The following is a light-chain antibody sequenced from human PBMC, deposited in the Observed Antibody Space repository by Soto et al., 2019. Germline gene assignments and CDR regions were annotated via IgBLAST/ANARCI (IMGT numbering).Light chain of an antibody. J-gene: IGLJ3*02. CDR1: SSNIGAGYD. CDR3: QSSDSSLRGV. CDR2: GNS. Sequence: QSVLTQPPSVSGAPGQRVTISCTGSSSNIGAGYDVHWYQQLPGTAPKLLIYGNSNRPSGVPDRFSGSKAGNSASLAIAGLQAEYGADYYCQSSDSSLRGVFGGGTKLTVL. V-gene: IGLV1-40*01.